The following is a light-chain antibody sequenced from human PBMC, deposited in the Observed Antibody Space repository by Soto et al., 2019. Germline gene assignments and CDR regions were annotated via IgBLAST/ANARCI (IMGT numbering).Light chain of an antibody. CDR3: SSYADSNSYV. V-gene: IGLV2-8*01. CDR2: EVT. J-gene: IGLJ1*01. CDR1: SSDVGGYNY. Sequence: QSALTQPPSASGSPGQSVTISCTGTSSDVGGYNYVYWYQQHPGKAPKLMIYEVTKRPSGVPHRFSGSKSGNTASLSVSGLQAEDEADYYCSSYADSNSYVFGTGTKLTVL.